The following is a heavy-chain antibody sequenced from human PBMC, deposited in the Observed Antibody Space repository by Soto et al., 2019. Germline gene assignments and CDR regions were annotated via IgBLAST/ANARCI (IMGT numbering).Heavy chain of an antibody. CDR3: ASSKGYYDFWSGHQYYYGMDV. Sequence: SETLSLTCAVYGGSFSGYYWSWIRQPSGKGLEWIGEINHSGSTNYNPSLKSRVTISVDTSKNQFSLKLSSVTAADTAVYYCASSKGYYDFWSGHQYYYGMDVWGQGTTVTVSS. V-gene: IGHV4-34*01. D-gene: IGHD3-3*01. J-gene: IGHJ6*02. CDR1: GGSFSGYY. CDR2: INHSGST.